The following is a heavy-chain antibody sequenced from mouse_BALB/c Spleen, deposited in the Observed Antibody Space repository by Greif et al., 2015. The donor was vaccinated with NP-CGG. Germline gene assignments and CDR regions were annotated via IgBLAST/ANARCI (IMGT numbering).Heavy chain of an antibody. V-gene: IGHV3-2*02. D-gene: IGHD1-1*01. Sequence: EVKLQESGPGLVKPSQSLSLTCTVTGYSITSDYAWNWIRQFPGNKLEWMGYISYSGSTSYNPSLKSRISITRDTSKNQFFLQLNSVTTEDTATYYCARRYYGSLHFDYWGQGTTLTVSS. J-gene: IGHJ2*01. CDR1: GYSITSDYA. CDR2: ISYSGST. CDR3: ARRYYGSLHFDY.